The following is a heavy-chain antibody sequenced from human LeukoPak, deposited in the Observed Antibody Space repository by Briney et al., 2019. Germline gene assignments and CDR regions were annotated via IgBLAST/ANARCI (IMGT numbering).Heavy chain of an antibody. J-gene: IGHJ6*02. D-gene: IGHD3-22*01. CDR1: GYTFTSYV. Sequence: GASVKLSRKAFGYTFTSYVITWVRQAPGQGLEWMGWISAYNGNTDYADNFQGRVIVTTDTSTSTAYMELRSLRSDDTAVYYCARDSSSVTPSGMDVWGQGTTVAVSS. V-gene: IGHV1-18*01. CDR2: ISAYNGNT. CDR3: ARDSSSVTPSGMDV.